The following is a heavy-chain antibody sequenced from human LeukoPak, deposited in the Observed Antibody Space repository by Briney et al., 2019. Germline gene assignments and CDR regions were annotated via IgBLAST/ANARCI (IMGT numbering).Heavy chain of an antibody. J-gene: IGHJ4*02. CDR1: GFTFSSYE. V-gene: IGHV3-48*03. D-gene: IGHD5-24*01. Sequence: GGSLRLSCAASGFTFSSYEMNWVRQAPGKGLEWVSYISSSGSTRYYVDSVKGRFTISRDTAKNSLYLQMNSLRAEDTAVYYCARGWRYFDYWGQGTLVTVSS. CDR2: ISSSGSTR. CDR3: ARGWRYFDY.